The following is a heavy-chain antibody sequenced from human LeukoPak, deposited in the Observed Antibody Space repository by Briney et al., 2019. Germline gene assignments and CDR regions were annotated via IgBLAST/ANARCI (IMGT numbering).Heavy chain of an antibody. CDR1: GFNFSSYA. CDR2: ISGGGGST. V-gene: IGHV3-23*01. J-gene: IGHJ4*02. Sequence: GSLRLSCAASGFNFSSYAMTWVLQAPGKGLEWVSTISGGGGSTNYTDSVKGRFTISRDNSKNTLYLQMNSLRAEDTAVYYCAKRSEDWGQGTLVTVSS. CDR3: AKRSED.